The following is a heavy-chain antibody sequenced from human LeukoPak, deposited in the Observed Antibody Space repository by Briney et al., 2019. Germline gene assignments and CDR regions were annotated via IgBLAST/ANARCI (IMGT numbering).Heavy chain of an antibody. CDR3: ARVRIAARNYYYYYMDV. D-gene: IGHD6-6*01. J-gene: IGHJ6*03. CDR1: GFTFSSYA. CDR2: ISSSSSYI. V-gene: IGHV3-21*01. Sequence: PGGSLRLSCAASGFTFSSYAMNWVRQAPGKGLEWVSSISSSSSYIYYADSVKGRFTISRDNAKNSLYLQMNSPRAGDTAVYYCARVRIAARNYYYYYMDVWGKGTTVTVSS.